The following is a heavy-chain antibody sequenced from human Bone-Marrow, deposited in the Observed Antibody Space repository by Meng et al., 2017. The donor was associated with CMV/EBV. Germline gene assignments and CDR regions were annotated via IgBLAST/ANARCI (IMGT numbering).Heavy chain of an antibody. CDR2: IYHSGST. D-gene: IGHD3-3*01. CDR1: GYSISSGYY. J-gene: IGHJ4*02. Sequence: SETLSLTCTVSGYSISSGYYWGWIRQPPGKGLKWIGSIYHSGSTYYNPSHKSRVTISVDTSKNQFSLKLSSVTAADTAVYYCARTYDFWSGLPFDYWGQGTLVTVSS. CDR3: ARTYDFWSGLPFDY. V-gene: IGHV4-38-2*02.